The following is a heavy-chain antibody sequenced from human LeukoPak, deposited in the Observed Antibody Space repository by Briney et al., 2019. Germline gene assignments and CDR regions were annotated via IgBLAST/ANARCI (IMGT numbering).Heavy chain of an antibody. V-gene: IGHV3-23*01. CDR3: AKTGMDYDTSGYFYN. D-gene: IGHD3-22*01. Sequence: PGGSLRLSCAASGFTFSSYAMSWVRQAPGKGLEWVSAISGPGGSTYYADSVKGRFTISRDNSKNTLYLQMNSLRAEDTAIYYCAKTGMDYDTSGYFYNWGQGTLVTVSS. J-gene: IGHJ4*02. CDR1: GFTFSSYA. CDR2: ISGPGGST.